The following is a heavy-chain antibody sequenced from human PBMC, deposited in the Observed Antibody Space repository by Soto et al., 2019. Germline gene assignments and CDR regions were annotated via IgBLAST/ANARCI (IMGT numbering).Heavy chain of an antibody. D-gene: IGHD4-17*01. CDR2: ISYDGSNK. Sequence: GGSLRLSCAASGFTFSSYAMHWVRQAPGKGLEWVAVISYDGSNKYYADSVKGRFTISRDNSKNTLYLQMNSLRAEDTAVYYCARDLLNDYGDYGYYFDYWGQGTLVTVSS. V-gene: IGHV3-30-3*01. CDR1: GFTFSSYA. J-gene: IGHJ4*02. CDR3: ARDLLNDYGDYGYYFDY.